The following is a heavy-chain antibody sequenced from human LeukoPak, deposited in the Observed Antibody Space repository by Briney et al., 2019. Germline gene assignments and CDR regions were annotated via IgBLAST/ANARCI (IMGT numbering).Heavy chain of an antibody. CDR3: ARDQNPWDTGDFDY. CDR1: GFTFSSYA. Sequence: PGGSLRLSCAASGFTFSSYAMSWVRQAPGKGLEWVSAISGSGGSTYYADSVKGRFTISRDNSKNTLYLQMNSLRAEDTAVYYCARDQNPWDTGDFDYWGQGTLVTVSS. J-gene: IGHJ4*02. D-gene: IGHD1-26*01. CDR2: ISGSGGST. V-gene: IGHV3-23*01.